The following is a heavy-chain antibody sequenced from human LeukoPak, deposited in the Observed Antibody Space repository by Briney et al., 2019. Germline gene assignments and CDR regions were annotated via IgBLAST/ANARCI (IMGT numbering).Heavy chain of an antibody. V-gene: IGHV3-21*01. J-gene: IGHJ4*02. Sequence: GGSLRLSCAASGFTFSSYSMNWVRQAAGKGLEWVSSISSSSSYIYYADSVKGRFTISRDNAKNSLYLQMNSLRAEDTAVYYCAIIQGVIGPNGYWGQGTLVTVSS. CDR2: ISSSSSYI. D-gene: IGHD3-10*01. CDR1: GFTFSSYS. CDR3: AIIQGVIGPNGY.